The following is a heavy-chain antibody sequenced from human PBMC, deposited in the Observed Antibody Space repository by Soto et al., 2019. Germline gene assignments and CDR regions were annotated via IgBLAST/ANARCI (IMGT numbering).Heavy chain of an antibody. Sequence: EASVKVSCKASGGTFSSYAISWVRQAPGQGLEWMGGIIPIFGTANYAQKFQGRVTITADESTSTAYMELSSLRSEDTAVYYCATLPSGYYYDSSGYDPFGYWGQGTLVTVS. D-gene: IGHD3-22*01. V-gene: IGHV1-69*13. CDR1: GGTFSSYA. CDR3: ATLPSGYYYDSSGYDPFGY. J-gene: IGHJ4*02. CDR2: IIPIFGTA.